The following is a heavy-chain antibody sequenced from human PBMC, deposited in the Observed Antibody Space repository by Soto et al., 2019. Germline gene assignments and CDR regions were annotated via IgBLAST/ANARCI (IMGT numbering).Heavy chain of an antibody. CDR1: GFTFSSYG. CDR2: IWYDGSNK. J-gene: IGHJ4*02. V-gene: IGHV3-33*01. Sequence: QVQLVESGGGVVQPGRSLRLSCAASGFTFSSYGMHWVRQAPGKGLEWVAVIWYDGSNKYYADSVKGRFTISRDNSKNTLYLQMNSLRAEETAVYYCARSYRDGYNAFDYWGQGTLVTVSS. D-gene: IGHD5-12*01. CDR3: ARSYRDGYNAFDY.